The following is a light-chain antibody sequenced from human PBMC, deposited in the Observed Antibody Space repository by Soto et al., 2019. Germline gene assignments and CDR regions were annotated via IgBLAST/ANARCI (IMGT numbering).Light chain of an antibody. CDR2: AAS. J-gene: IGKJ2*01. V-gene: IGKV1-39*01. CDR1: QTISTY. Sequence: DIQMTQSPSSLSASVGDRVTITCRASQTISTYLNWYQQKPGKAPKLLIYAASTLQRGFPSRFSGSGSGTDFTLTINSLQPEDFATYYCQQSHGIPYTFGQGTKLEIK. CDR3: QQSHGIPYT.